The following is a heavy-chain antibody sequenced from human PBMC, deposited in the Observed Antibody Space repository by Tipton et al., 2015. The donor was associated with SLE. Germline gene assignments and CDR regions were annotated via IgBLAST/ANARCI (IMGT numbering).Heavy chain of an antibody. V-gene: IGHV4-39*01. D-gene: IGHD2/OR15-2a*01. CDR1: GGSISSYY. CDR3: ATYLSGAFDF. Sequence: TLSLTCTVSGGSISSYYWGWIRQPPGKGLEWIGSIYYSGSTYYNPSLKSRVTISVDTSKNQFSLKLSSVTAADTAVYYCATYLSGAFDFWGQGTMVTVSS. J-gene: IGHJ3*01. CDR2: IYYSGST.